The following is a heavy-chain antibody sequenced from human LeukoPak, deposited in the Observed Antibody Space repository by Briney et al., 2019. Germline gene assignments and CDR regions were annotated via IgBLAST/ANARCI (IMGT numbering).Heavy chain of an antibody. CDR1: VYTFTSYY. D-gene: IGHD7-27*01. CDR3: ARGGDAGAFDI. Sequence: GASVTVSCKASVYTFTSYYMHWVRQAPGQGLAWMGIINPSGGSTSYGQKFQGRVTMTRDTSISTAYMELSRLRSDDTAVYYCARGGDAGAFDIWGQGTMVTVSS. J-gene: IGHJ3*02. CDR2: INPSGGST. V-gene: IGHV1-46*01.